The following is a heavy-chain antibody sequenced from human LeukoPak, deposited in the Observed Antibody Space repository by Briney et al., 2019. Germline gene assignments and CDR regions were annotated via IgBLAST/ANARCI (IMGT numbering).Heavy chain of an antibody. V-gene: IGHV3-30*03. CDR1: GFTFSSYG. J-gene: IGHJ2*01. CDR3: ARDPVLTHWYFDL. Sequence: GGSLRLSCAASGFTFSSYGMHWVRQAPGKGLEWVAVISYDGSNKYYADSVKGRFTISRDNSKNTLYLQMNSLRAEDTAVYYCARDPVLTHWYFDLWGRGTLVTVSS. D-gene: IGHD2-8*01. CDR2: ISYDGSNK.